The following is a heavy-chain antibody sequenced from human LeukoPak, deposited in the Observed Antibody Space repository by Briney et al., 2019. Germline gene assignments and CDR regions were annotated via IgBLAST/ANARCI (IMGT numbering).Heavy chain of an antibody. J-gene: IGHJ4*02. CDR2: ISGSGGST. CDR1: GFTFSSYA. CDR3: AKNGPYYYDSSGYYYFDY. D-gene: IGHD3-22*01. V-gene: IGHV3-23*01. Sequence: GGSLRLSCAASGFTFSSYAMSWVRQAPGKGLEWVSDISGSGGSTYYADSVKGRSTISRDNSKNTLYLQMNSLRAEDTAVYYCAKNGPYYYDSSGYYYFDYWGQGTLVTVSS.